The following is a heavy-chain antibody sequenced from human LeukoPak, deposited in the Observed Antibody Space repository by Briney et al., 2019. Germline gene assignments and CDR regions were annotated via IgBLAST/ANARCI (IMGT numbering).Heavy chain of an antibody. CDR2: ISSSSSYI. D-gene: IGHD5-24*01. CDR1: GFTFSSYS. Sequence: PGGSLRLSCAASGFTFSSYSMNWVRQAPGKGLEWVSSISSSSSYIYYADSVKGRFTISRDNAKNSLYLQMNSLRAEDTAVYYCARDCRDGYNYYYYYYMDVWGKGTTVTVSS. CDR3: ARDCRDGYNYYYYYYMDV. J-gene: IGHJ6*03. V-gene: IGHV3-21*01.